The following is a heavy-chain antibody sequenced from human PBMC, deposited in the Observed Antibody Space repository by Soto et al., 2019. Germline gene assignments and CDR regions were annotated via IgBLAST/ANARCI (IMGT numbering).Heavy chain of an antibody. D-gene: IGHD3-22*01. CDR3: AKASRLNPYYSYGMDV. J-gene: IGHJ6*02. CDR1: GFIFDDYA. V-gene: IGHV3-9*01. CDR2: MSWSRESV. Sequence: EMQLVESGGGSVQPGRSLRLTCAASGFIFDDYAMHWVRQAPGKGLERVSGMSWSRESVGDADSVKGRFTISRDSAKNSLYLQMNSLITEDTALYYCAKASRLNPYYSYGMDVCGQGITVTVSS.